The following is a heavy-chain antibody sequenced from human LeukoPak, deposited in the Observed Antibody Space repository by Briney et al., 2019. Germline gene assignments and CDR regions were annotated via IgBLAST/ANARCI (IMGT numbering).Heavy chain of an antibody. D-gene: IGHD3-22*01. CDR3: ARGFYYYDSSGYPY. J-gene: IGHJ4*02. CDR1: GFTVSSNY. CDR2: IYSGGST. V-gene: IGHV3-53*01. Sequence: GGSLRLSCAASGFTVSSNYMSWVRQAPGKGLEWVSVIYSGGSTYYADSVKGRFTISRDNSKNTLYLQMNSLRAEDTAVYYCARGFYYYDSSGYPYWGQGTLVTVSS.